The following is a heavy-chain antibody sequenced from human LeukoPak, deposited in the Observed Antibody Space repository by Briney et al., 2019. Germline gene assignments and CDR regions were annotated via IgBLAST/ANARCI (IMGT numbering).Heavy chain of an antibody. CDR2: ISDSADRT. D-gene: IGHD3-10*01. Sequence: GGSLRLSCAASGFTFSNYAMSWVRQAPGKGLEWVSAISDSADRTYYVDSVKGRFTISRDNSMNTLYLQMNSLRAEDTAVYYCAKTYKNWGQGTLVTVSS. CDR1: GFTFSNYA. CDR3: AKTYKN. J-gene: IGHJ1*01. V-gene: IGHV3-23*01.